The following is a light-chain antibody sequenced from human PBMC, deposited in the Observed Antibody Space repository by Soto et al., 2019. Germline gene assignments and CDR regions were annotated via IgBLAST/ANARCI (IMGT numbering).Light chain of an antibody. CDR2: DAS. CDR3: QQRNTWALT. Sequence: EIVLTQSPATLSLSPGERVTLACRASQSVSSYLAWYQQKPGQAPRLLIYDASNRATGIPARFSGSGSGTDCTLTISRLEPEDFADYHCQQRNTWALTFGGGTKVDI. CDR1: QSVSSY. V-gene: IGKV3-11*01. J-gene: IGKJ4*01.